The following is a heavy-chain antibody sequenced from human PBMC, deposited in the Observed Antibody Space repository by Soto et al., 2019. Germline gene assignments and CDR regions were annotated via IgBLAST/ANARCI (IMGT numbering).Heavy chain of an antibody. Sequence: GASVKVSCKASGYTFTSYGISWVRQAPGQGLEWMGWISAYNGNTNYAQKLQGRVTMTTDTSTSTAYMELRSLRSDDTAVYYCARAQQLVHSYVSGTENWFDPWGQGTLVTVSS. V-gene: IGHV1-18*01. CDR1: GYTFTSYG. CDR3: ARAQQLVHSYVSGTENWFDP. J-gene: IGHJ5*02. CDR2: ISAYNGNT. D-gene: IGHD6-13*01.